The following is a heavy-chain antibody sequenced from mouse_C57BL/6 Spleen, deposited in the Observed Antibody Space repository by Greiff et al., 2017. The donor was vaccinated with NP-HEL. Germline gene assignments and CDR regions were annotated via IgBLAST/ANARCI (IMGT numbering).Heavy chain of an antibody. D-gene: IGHD2-3*01. CDR3: ARTRDGYWYFDV. V-gene: IGHV1-18*01. CDR1: GYTFTDYN. CDR2: INPNNGGT. Sequence: VQLQQSGPELMKPGASVKIPCKASGYTFTDYNMDWVKQSHGKSLEWIGDINPNNGGTIYNQKFKGKATLTVDKSSSTAYMELRSLTSEDTAVYYCARTRDGYWYFDVWGTGTTVTVSS. J-gene: IGHJ1*03.